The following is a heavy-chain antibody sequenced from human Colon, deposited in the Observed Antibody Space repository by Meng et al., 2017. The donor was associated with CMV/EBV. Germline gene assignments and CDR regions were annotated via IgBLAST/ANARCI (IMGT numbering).Heavy chain of an antibody. CDR2: INPINGGT. V-gene: IGHV1-2*02. CDR3: ASLSGGDFDY. CDR1: GYTFTGYF. D-gene: IGHD1-26*01. Sequence: QVLLGQSGAEVKNPWSSVKVSFKASGYTFTGYFMSWVRQAPGQGLEWLGVINPINGGTNYEQKFQGRVTMTRDTSMNTAYMELSRLRSDDTAVYYCASLSGGDFDYWGQGTLVTVSS. J-gene: IGHJ4*02.